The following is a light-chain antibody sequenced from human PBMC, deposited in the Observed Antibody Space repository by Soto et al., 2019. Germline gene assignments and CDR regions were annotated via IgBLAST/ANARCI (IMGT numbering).Light chain of an antibody. CDR3: CSYATGSVYV. CDR2: DVN. J-gene: IGLJ1*01. Sequence: QSALTQPASVSGSPGQSITISCTGTSSDVGGYNYVSWYQQHPGKVPKLMMFDVNNRPSGVSNRFSGSKSGKTASLTISGLQAEDEADYFCCSYATGSVYVCGTGTKVTVL. CDR1: SSDVGGYNY. V-gene: IGLV2-14*01.